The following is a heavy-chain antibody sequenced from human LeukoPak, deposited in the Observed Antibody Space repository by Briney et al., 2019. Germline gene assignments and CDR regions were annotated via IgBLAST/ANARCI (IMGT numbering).Heavy chain of an antibody. Sequence: PSETLSLTCTVSGGSISSGSYYWSWIRQHPGKGLEWIGYIYYSGSTYYNPSLESRVAISADMSKTQISLKLTSVTGADTAVYYCARERGEEYSSGWYKTNYFDNWGQGIRVTVSS. CDR1: GGSISSGSYY. V-gene: IGHV4-31*03. CDR3: ARERGEEYSSGWYKTNYFDN. CDR2: IYYSGST. J-gene: IGHJ4*02. D-gene: IGHD6-19*01.